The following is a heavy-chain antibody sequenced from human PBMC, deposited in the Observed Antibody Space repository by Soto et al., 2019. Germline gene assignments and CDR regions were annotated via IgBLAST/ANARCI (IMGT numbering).Heavy chain of an antibody. D-gene: IGHD6-13*01. CDR1: GFTFSSYA. J-gene: IGHJ6*02. CDR3: AREYSSSWYPYYYYGMDV. Sequence: QVQLVESGGGVVQPGRSLRLSCAASGFTFSSYAMHWVRQAPGKGLEWVAVISYDGSNKYYADSVKGRFTISRDNSKNTLYLQMNILRAEDTAVYYCAREYSSSWYPYYYYGMDVWGQGTTVTVSS. V-gene: IGHV3-30-3*01. CDR2: ISYDGSNK.